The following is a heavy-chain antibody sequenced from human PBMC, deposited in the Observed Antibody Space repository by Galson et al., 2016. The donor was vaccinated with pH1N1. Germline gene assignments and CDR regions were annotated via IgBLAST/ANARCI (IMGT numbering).Heavy chain of an antibody. CDR2: IYWDDDN. CDR1: GFSLTTRGVG. Sequence: PALVKPTQTLTLTCTFSGFSLTTRGVGVSWIRQPPGKALEWLAVIYWDDDNRYSPSLKRRLTITKDTSKNQVVLTMTNLDPVDTATYYCAHRHATHSGSLALIVDAFEFWGQGAMVTVSS. CDR3: AHRHATHSGSLALIVDAFEF. V-gene: IGHV2-5*02. D-gene: IGHD3-10*01. J-gene: IGHJ3*01.